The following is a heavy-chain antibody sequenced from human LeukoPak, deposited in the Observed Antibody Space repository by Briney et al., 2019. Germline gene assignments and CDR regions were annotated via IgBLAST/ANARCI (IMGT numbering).Heavy chain of an antibody. D-gene: IGHD2-21*02. CDR3: ARGVMTAIFAFDI. CDR2: IYTNGIT. V-gene: IGHV4-4*07. Sequence: PSETLSLTCTVSGDSISDYYWSWIRQPAGKGLELIGRIYTNGITNYNPSLKSRVTTSVDTSKNQISLRLSSVTAADTAVYYCARGVMTAIFAFDIWGQGTMVTVSS. CDR1: GDSISDYY. J-gene: IGHJ3*02.